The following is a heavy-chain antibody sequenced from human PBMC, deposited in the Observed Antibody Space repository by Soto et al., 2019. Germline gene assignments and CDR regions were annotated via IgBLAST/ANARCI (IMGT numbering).Heavy chain of an antibody. J-gene: IGHJ6*02. CDR3: AREEGTYYYYGMDV. V-gene: IGHV4-31*03. CDR2: IYYSGST. Sequence: TSETLSLTCTVSGGSISSGGYYWSWIRQHPGKGLEWIGYIYYSGSTYYSPSLKSRVTISVDTSKNQFSLKLSSVTAADTAVYYCAREEGTYYYYGMDVWGQGTTVTVS. CDR1: GGSISSGGYY. D-gene: IGHD3-10*01.